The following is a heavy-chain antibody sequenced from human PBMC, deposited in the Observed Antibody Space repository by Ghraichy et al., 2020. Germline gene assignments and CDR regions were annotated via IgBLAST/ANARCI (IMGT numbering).Heavy chain of an antibody. J-gene: IGHJ6*02. Sequence: GESLNISCVGSGFTFSNYAMNWVRQAPGRGLEGVSIISGSGANIYQVESVQGRFTISRDNSKNTVYLDMNSLRAEDTALYYCSRWDISENVRRGMDVWGQGTTVTVSS. CDR2: ISGSGANI. D-gene: IGHD5-12*01. CDR1: GFTFSNYA. CDR3: SRWDISENVRRGMDV. V-gene: IGHV3-23*01.